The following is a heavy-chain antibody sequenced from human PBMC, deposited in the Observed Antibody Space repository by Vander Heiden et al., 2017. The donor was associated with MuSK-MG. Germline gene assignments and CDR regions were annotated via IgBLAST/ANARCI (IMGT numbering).Heavy chain of an antibody. CDR1: VGSFGGYS. CDR2: INQRGST. CDR3: ARGRSWARAFDI. Sequence: QVHLQQWGAGLLKPSEPLSLTCAVSVGSFGGYSSCWIRPPPGKGLEWIGGINQRGSTNYNPSLKSRVTISVDTSKNQFSLKLSSVTAADTAVYYCARGRSWARAFDIWGQGTMVTVSS. D-gene: IGHD1-26*01. J-gene: IGHJ3*02. V-gene: IGHV4-34*01.